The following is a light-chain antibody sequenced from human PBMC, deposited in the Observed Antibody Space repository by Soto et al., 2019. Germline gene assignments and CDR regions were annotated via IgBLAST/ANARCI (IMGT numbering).Light chain of an antibody. V-gene: IGKV3-15*01. J-gene: IGKJ4*01. CDR3: QQYNNWPPLT. Sequence: EIVITQSPATLSVSPGERATLSCRASQSVSGNLAWYQQKPGQAPRLLIYGASTRATGVPARFSGSGSGTEFTLTVSSLQSEDFAVYFCQQYNNWPPLTFGGGTKVDIK. CDR1: QSVSGN. CDR2: GAS.